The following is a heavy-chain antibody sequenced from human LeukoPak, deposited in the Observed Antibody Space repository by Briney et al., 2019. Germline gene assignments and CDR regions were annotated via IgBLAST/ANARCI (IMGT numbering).Heavy chain of an antibody. CDR1: GFTFGTYA. J-gene: IGHJ4*02. CDR2: IRSKTFGGTT. V-gene: IGHV3-49*03. Sequence: GCSLRLSCTSSGFTFGTYAVSWFRQAPGKGLEWVAFIRSKTFGGTTEYAASVKGRFTISRDDSKSIAYLQMNSLKTEDTAVYYCTRYSGRTDYCGQGTLVSVSS. CDR3: TRYSGRTDY. D-gene: IGHD5-18*01.